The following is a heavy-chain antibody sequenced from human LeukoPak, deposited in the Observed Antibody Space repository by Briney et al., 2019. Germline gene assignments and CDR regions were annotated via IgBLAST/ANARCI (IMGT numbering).Heavy chain of an antibody. CDR3: AKETEYSSGWWDY. Sequence: GGSLRLSCAASGFTFSTYGMSWVRQAPGKGLEWVSATNPSGGSTYYADSVKGRFIISRDDSKSTLYLRMNSLRDEDTAIYYCAKETEYSSGWWDYWGQGTLVTVSS. V-gene: IGHV3-23*01. CDR2: TNPSGGST. CDR1: GFTFSTYG. D-gene: IGHD6-19*01. J-gene: IGHJ4*02.